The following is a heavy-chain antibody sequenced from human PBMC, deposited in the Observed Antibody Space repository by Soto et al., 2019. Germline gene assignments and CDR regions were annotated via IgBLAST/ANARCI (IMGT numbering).Heavy chain of an antibody. CDR3: ARVAATEAAFDI. D-gene: IGHD2-15*01. J-gene: IGHJ3*02. CDR1: GYTFTSYG. Sequence: ASVKASCKAAGYTFTSYGISWGRQAPGQGLEWMGWISAYDGNTNYAQKLQGRVTMTTDTSTSTAYMELRSLRSDDTAVYYCARVAATEAAFDIWGQGTMVTVS. CDR2: ISAYDGNT. V-gene: IGHV1-18*01.